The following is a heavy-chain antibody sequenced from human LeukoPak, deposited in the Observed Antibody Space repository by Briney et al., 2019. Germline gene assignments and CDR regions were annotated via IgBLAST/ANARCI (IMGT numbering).Heavy chain of an antibody. J-gene: IGHJ3*02. Sequence: SETLSLTCTVSGGSISSSSYYWGWIRQPPGKGLEWIGSIYYSGSTYYNPSLKSRVTISVDTSKNQFSLKLSSVTAADTAVYYCARGTYSGYENDAFDIWGQGTMVTVSS. CDR2: IYYSGST. D-gene: IGHD5-12*01. V-gene: IGHV4-39*07. CDR3: ARGTYSGYENDAFDI. CDR1: GGSISSSSYY.